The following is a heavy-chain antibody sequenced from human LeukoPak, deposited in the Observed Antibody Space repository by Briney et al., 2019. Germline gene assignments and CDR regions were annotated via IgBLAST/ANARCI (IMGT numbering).Heavy chain of an antibody. D-gene: IGHD4-11*01. J-gene: IGHJ6*02. Sequence: GASVKVSCKASGYTFTSYDINWVRQATGQGLEWMGWMNPNSGNTGYAQKFQGRVTMTRNTSISTAYMELSSLGSEDTAVYYCARAGYDYPFYYYGMDVWGQGTTVTVSS. CDR2: MNPNSGNT. CDR1: GYTFTSYD. CDR3: ARAGYDYPFYYYGMDV. V-gene: IGHV1-8*01.